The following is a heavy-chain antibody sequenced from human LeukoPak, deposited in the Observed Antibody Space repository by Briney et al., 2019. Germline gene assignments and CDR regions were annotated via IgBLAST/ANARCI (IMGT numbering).Heavy chain of an antibody. J-gene: IGHJ6*02. CDR1: GGSISSYY. D-gene: IGHD3-3*01. CDR3: ARGVTIFGENNYYYYYGIDV. V-gene: IGHV4-59*01. CDR2: IYYSGST. Sequence: SETLSLTCTVSGGSISSYYWSWIRQPPGKGLEWIGYIYYSGSTNYNPSLKSRVTISVDTSKNQFSLKLSSVTAADTAVYYCARGVTIFGENNYYYYYGIDVWGQGTTVTVSS.